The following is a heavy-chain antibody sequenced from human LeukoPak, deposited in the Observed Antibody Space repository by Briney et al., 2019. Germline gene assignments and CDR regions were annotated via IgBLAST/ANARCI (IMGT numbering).Heavy chain of an antibody. V-gene: IGHV1-18*01. CDR3: ARAFYSGSYYWFDP. CDR2: TSAYNGNT. D-gene: IGHD1-26*01. J-gene: IGHJ5*02. CDR1: GYTFTSYG. Sequence: ASVKVSCKASGYTFTSYGISWVRQAPGQGLEWMGWTSAYNGNTNYAQKLQGRVTMTTDTSTSTAYMELRSLRSDDTAVYYCARAFYSGSYYWFDPWGQGTLVTVSS.